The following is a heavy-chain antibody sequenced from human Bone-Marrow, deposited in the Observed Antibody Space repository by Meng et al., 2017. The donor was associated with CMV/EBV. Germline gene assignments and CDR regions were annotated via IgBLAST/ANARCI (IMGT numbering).Heavy chain of an antibody. Sequence: GGSLRLSCAASGFTFSSYGMHWVRQAPGKGLEWVAFIRYDGSNNYYVDSVKGRFTISRDSSKNTLYLQMNSLRAEDTAVYYCAKSYGDYVDYFDYWGQGTRVTGSS. CDR3: AKSYGDYVDYFDY. V-gene: IGHV3-30*02. J-gene: IGHJ4*02. CDR2: IRYDGSNN. D-gene: IGHD4-17*01. CDR1: GFTFSSYG.